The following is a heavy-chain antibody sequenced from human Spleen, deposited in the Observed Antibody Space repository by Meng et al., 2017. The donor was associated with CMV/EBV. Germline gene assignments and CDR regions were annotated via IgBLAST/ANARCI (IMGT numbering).Heavy chain of an antibody. CDR3: ARGSRPSY. J-gene: IGHJ4*02. Sequence: GESLKISCAASGFSFSDYYMSWIRQTPGKGLEWVSHISTNGKIRNYADSVKGRFTISRDNAKNSLYLQMNSLRAEDTAVYYCARGSRPSYWGQGTLVTVSS. V-gene: IGHV3-11*04. D-gene: IGHD6-25*01. CDR1: GFSFSDYY. CDR2: ISTNGKIR.